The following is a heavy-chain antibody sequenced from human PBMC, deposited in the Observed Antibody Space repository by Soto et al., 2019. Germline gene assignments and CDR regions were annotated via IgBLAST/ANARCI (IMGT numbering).Heavy chain of an antibody. D-gene: IGHD6-13*01. J-gene: IGHJ4*02. CDR3: ATDVVGSRWDDFDY. V-gene: IGHV1-24*01. CDR2: FDPEDGET. CDR1: GYTLTELS. Sequence: GASVKVSCKVSGYTLTELSMHWVRQAPGKGLEWMGGFDPEDGETIYAQKFQGRVTMTEDTSTDTAYMELSSLRSEDTAVYYCATDVVGSRWDDFDYWGQGTLVTVSS.